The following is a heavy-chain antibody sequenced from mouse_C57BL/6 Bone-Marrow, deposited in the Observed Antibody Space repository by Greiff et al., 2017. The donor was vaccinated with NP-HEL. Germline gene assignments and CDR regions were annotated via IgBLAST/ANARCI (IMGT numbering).Heavy chain of an antibody. J-gene: IGHJ2*01. CDR2: IYPRSGNT. Sequence: QVQLQQSGAELARPGASVKLSCKASGYTFTSYGISWVKQRTGQGLEWIGEIYPRSGNTYYNEKFKGKPTLTADKSSSTAYMELRSLTSEDSAVYFCARPSYYFDYWGQGTTLTVSS. CDR1: GYTFTSYG. V-gene: IGHV1-81*01. CDR3: ARPSYYFDY.